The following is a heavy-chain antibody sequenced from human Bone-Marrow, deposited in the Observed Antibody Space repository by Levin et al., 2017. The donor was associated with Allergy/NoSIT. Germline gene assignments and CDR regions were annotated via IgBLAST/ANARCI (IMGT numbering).Heavy chain of an antibody. V-gene: IGHV4-30-4*01. Sequence: PSETLSLTCTVSGGSISSGDYYWSWIRQPPGKGLEWIGYIYYSGSTYYNPSLKSRVTISVDTSKNQFSLKLSSVTAADTAVYYCSRGPTMVVPAVTRQQLVPPSWYFSLWGRGTLVTVSS. CDR2: IYYSGST. J-gene: IGHJ2*01. CDR3: SRGPTMVVPAVTRQQLVPPSWYFSL. CDR1: GGSISSGDYY. D-gene: IGHD6-13*01.